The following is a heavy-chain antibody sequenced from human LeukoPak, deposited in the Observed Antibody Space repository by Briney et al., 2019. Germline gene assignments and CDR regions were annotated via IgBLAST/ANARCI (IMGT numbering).Heavy chain of an antibody. V-gene: IGHV5-51*01. J-gene: IGHJ4*02. CDR3: ARGRGYCSGGSCYYWDY. D-gene: IGHD2-15*01. CDR1: GYSSTSYW. CDR2: IYPGDSDT. Sequence: GESLKISCKGSGYSSTSYWIGWVRQVPGKGLEWMGIIYPGDSDTRYSPSFQGQVTISADKSIGTAYLQWSSLKASDTAMYYCARGRGYCSGGSCYYWDYWGQGTLVTVSS.